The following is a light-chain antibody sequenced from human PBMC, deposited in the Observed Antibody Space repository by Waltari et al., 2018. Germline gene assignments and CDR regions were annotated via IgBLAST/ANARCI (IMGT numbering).Light chain of an antibody. Sequence: QSVLTQPPSVSGAPGQRVTISCTGSGSNIGAAYDVHWYPQLPRPAPKLLIYGSSTRPLGVPDRFFGSTSGTSASLAITGLQAEDEADYYCQSYDTSLSVVFGGGTKLTVL. J-gene: IGLJ3*02. CDR1: GSNIGAAYD. CDR3: QSYDTSLSVV. CDR2: GSS. V-gene: IGLV1-40*01.